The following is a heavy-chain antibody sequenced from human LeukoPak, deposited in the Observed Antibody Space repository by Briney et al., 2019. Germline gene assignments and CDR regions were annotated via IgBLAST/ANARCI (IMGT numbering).Heavy chain of an antibody. V-gene: IGHV3-53*01. Sequence: QAGGSLILSCAASGFTVSGNYMTWVRQAPGRGLEWVSLIYAGGNTYYPASVKGRFTISRDNSKNTLYLQMNSLRAEDTAVYYCASGEWPQDYWGQGTLVTVSS. J-gene: IGHJ4*02. CDR2: IYAGGNT. D-gene: IGHD3-10*01. CDR3: ASGEWPQDY. CDR1: GFTVSGNY.